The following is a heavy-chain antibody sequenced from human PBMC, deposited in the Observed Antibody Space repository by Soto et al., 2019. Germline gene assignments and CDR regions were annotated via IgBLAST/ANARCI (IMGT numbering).Heavy chain of an antibody. CDR2: INPNSGGT. V-gene: IGHV1-2*04. CDR1: GYTFTGYY. J-gene: IGHJ6*02. CDR3: ERGVEKTEGMDV. Sequence: QVQLVQSGAEVKKPGASVKVSCKASGYTFTGYYMHWVRQAPGQGLEWMGWINPNSGGTNYAQKFQGWVTMTRDTYISTAYMEPSRLRSDDTAVYYWERGVEKTEGMDVWGQGTTVTVSS.